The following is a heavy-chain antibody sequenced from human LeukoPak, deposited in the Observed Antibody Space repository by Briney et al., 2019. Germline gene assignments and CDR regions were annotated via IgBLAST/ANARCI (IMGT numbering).Heavy chain of an antibody. Sequence: GGTLTLSCVASGFIFSSYAMSWVRQPPAPGLERVSGISGSGGSAFYADSVKGRFTISRDNAKNTLYLEINSLRAEDTAVYYCANLYGDYGDYWGQGNLVTVSS. CDR2: ISGSGGSA. V-gene: IGHV3-23*01. CDR1: GFIFSSYA. J-gene: IGHJ4*02. CDR3: ANLYGDYGDY. D-gene: IGHD4-17*01.